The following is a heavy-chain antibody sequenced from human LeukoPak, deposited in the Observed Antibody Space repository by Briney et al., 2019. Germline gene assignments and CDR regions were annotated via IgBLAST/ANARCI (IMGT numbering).Heavy chain of an antibody. V-gene: IGHV1-2*02. CDR3: ARDLTDNWFDP. CDR2: INPDSGGT. D-gene: IGHD3-9*01. CDR1: GYTFTGYY. Sequence: ASVKVSCKASGYTFTGYYMHWVRQAPGQALEWMGWINPDSGGTNYAQIFRGRVTMTRDTSISTAYMELSRLRSDDTAVYYCARDLTDNWFDPWGQGTLVTVSS. J-gene: IGHJ5*02.